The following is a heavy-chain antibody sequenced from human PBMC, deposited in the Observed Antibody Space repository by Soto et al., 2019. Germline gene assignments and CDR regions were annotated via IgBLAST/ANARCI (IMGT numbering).Heavy chain of an antibody. D-gene: IGHD5-18*01. CDR3: ARDDGYSYGYWPT. CDR1: GGTFSSYT. V-gene: IGHV1-69*04. Sequence: SVKVSCKASGGTFSSYTISWVRQAPGQGLEWMGRIIPILGIANYAQKFQGRVTITADKSTSTAYMELSSLRSEDTAVYYCARDDGYSYGYWPTWGQGTLVTVSS. J-gene: IGHJ5*02. CDR2: IIPILGIA.